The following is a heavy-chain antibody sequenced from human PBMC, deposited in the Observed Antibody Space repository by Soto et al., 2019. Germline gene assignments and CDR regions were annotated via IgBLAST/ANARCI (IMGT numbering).Heavy chain of an antibody. Sequence: SETLSLTCAVSGGSIDSGAYSLSWIRQPPGKGLEWIGYVSHSGTAYSIPSLNGRLSLSVDSSQTQFSLKLTSVTAADSAVYYCARIHWTQSSLDYWGRGILVTVSS. D-gene: IGHD6-19*01. CDR2: VSHSGTA. V-gene: IGHV4-30-2*01. CDR1: GGSIDSGAYS. J-gene: IGHJ4*02. CDR3: ARIHWTQSSLDY.